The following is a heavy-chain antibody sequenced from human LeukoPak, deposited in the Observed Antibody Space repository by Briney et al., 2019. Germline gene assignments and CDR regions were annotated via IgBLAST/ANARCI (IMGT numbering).Heavy chain of an antibody. CDR2: ISGSGGST. CDR1: GLTFSRDA. Sequence: GGCLRLSCAASGLTFSRDAMSWVRQAPGKGLEWVSAISGSGGSTYYADSVKGRFTISRDNSKTTLYLQMNSLRAEDTAVYYCAKGSLVGRGTAMVGSMDVWGKGTTVTVSS. J-gene: IGHJ6*03. CDR3: AKGSLVGRGTAMVGSMDV. D-gene: IGHD5-18*01. V-gene: IGHV3-23*01.